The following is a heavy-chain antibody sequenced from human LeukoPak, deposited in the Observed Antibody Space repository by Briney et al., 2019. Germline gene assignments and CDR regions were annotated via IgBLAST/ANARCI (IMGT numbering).Heavy chain of an antibody. D-gene: IGHD2-2*01. Sequence: SETPSLICTVSGGSISSYYWSWIRQPPGKGLEWIGYIYTSGSTNYNHSLKSRVTISVDTSKNQFSLKLSSVTAADTAVYYCARHCSSTSCYGAFDIWGQGTMVTVSS. CDR2: IYTSGST. J-gene: IGHJ3*02. CDR3: ARHCSSTSCYGAFDI. CDR1: GGSISSYY. V-gene: IGHV4-4*09.